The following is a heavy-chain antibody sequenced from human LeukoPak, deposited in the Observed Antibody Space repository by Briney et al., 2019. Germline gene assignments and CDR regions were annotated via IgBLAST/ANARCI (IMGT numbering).Heavy chain of an antibody. CDR3: ARDSVLHAVTQLAY. Sequence: ASVKVSCKASGYSFSGYYSHWVRQAPGQGLEWMGIIIPSGGSTRYPQKFQGRVTLTRDTSTSTAYMELSSLRSDDTAVYFCARDSVLHAVTQLAYWGQGTLVTVSS. V-gene: IGHV1-46*01. D-gene: IGHD5-18*01. J-gene: IGHJ4*02. CDR2: IIPSGGST. CDR1: GYSFSGYY.